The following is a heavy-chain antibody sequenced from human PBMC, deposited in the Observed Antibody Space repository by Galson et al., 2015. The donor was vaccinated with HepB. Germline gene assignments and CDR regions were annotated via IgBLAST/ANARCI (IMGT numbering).Heavy chain of an antibody. Sequence: SLRLSCAASGFTFNDHAMHWVRQAPGKGLDWVAFIWYDGSNKNYADSVEGRFTISRDNSKNTLYLQMNSLRAEDTAIYYCARADYYYDSSGYYYFDYWGQGTLVTVSS. CDR3: ARADYYYDSSGYYYFDY. J-gene: IGHJ4*02. CDR1: GFTFNDHA. D-gene: IGHD3-22*01. V-gene: IGHV3-33*01. CDR2: IWYDGSNK.